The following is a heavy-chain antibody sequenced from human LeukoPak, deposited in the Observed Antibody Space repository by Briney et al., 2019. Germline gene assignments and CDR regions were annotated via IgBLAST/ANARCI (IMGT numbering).Heavy chain of an antibody. CDR1: GFTFDDYG. V-gene: IGHV3-20*01. CDR2: INWNGGST. CDR3: ARDKWDSGSYDGWFDP. J-gene: IGHJ5*02. D-gene: IGHD1-26*01. Sequence: PGGSLRLSCAASGFTFDDYGMSWVRQAPGKGLEWVSGINWNGGSTGYADSVKGRFTISRDNAKNSLYLQMNSLRAEDTALYHCARDKWDSGSYDGWFDPWGQGTLVTVSS.